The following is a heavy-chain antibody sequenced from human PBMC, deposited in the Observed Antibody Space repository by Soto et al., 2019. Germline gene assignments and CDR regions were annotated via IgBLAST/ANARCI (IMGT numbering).Heavy chain of an antibody. D-gene: IGHD3-10*01. CDR1: GAYITTYY. Sequence: SETLSLTCAVSGAYITTYYWTWIRQPAGKGLEWIGRISPSGDSTYNPSLQSRLSMSVDTFKNHLSLTLTSVTAADTAVYYCASLGRNYYNGMDVWGPGTTVTVPS. V-gene: IGHV4-4*07. CDR2: ISPSGDS. CDR3: ASLGRNYYNGMDV. J-gene: IGHJ6*02.